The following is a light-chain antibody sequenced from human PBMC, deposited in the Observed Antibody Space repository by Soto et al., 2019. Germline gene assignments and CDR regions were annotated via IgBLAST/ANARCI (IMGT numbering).Light chain of an antibody. CDR2: DVN. CDR3: SSYADVYTYV. J-gene: IGLJ1*01. Sequence: QSALTQPRSVSGSPGQSVAISCTGTSRDVGGHNYVSWYQPHPGRAPRLVIYDVNRRPSGVPDRFSGSKSGNTASLTISGLQSEDEADYFCSSYADVYTYVFGSGTKLTVL. V-gene: IGLV2-11*01. CDR1: SRDVGGHNY.